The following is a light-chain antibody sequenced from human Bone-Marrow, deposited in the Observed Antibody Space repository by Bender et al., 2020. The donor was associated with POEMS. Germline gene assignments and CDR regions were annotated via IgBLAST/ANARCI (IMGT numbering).Light chain of an antibody. V-gene: IGLV3-21*03. CDR3: QVWDSSRNERV. Sequence: SYVLTQPPSLSVAPGKTATITCGGDNIGRKSVHWYQQKPGQAPVLVVHDNSDRPSGIPERFSGSNSGNTATLTISRVAAGDEADYYCQVWDSSRNERVFGGGTKLTVL. CDR1: NIGRKS. CDR2: DNS. J-gene: IGLJ3*02.